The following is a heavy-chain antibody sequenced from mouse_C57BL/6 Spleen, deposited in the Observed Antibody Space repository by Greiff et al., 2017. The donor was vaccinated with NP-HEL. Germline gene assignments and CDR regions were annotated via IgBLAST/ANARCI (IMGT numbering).Heavy chain of an antibody. CDR2: INYDGSST. D-gene: IGHD1-1*01. J-gene: IGHJ2*01. CDR1: GFTFSDYY. CDR3: ARYYYGSSLLYFDY. Sequence: EVQVVESEGGLVQPGSSMKLSCTASGFTFSDYYMAWVRQVPEKGLEWVANINYDGSSTYYLDSLKSRFIISRDNAKNILYLQMSSLKSEDTATYYCARYYYGSSLLYFDYWGQGTTLTVSS. V-gene: IGHV5-16*01.